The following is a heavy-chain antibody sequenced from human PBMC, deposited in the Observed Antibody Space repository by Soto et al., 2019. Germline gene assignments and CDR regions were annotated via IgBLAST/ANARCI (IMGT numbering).Heavy chain of an antibody. CDR3: ARVRVEDIVATNDFRDY. CDR1: GGSFSGYY. Sequence: QVQLQQWGAGLLKPSETLSLTCAVYGGSFSGYYWSWIRQPPGKGLEWIGEINHSGSTNYNPTLKSRVTISVDTSKNQFSLKLSSVTAADTAVYYCARVRVEDIVATNDFRDYWGQGTLVTVSS. J-gene: IGHJ4*02. D-gene: IGHD5-12*01. V-gene: IGHV4-34*01. CDR2: INHSGST.